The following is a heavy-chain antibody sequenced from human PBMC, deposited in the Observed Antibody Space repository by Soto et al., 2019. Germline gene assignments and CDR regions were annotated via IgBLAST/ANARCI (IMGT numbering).Heavy chain of an antibody. V-gene: IGHV3-33*01. J-gene: IGHJ6*02. CDR1: GFTFSSYG. CDR3: ARNGPVLWFGESQGYYYYGMDV. CDR2: IWYDGSNK. Sequence: GGSLRLSCAASGFTFSSYGMHWVRQAPGKGLEWVAVIWYDGSNKYYADSVKGRFTISRDNSKNTLYLQMNSLRAEDTAVYYCARNGPVLWFGESQGYYYYGMDVWGQGTTVTVSS. D-gene: IGHD3-10*01.